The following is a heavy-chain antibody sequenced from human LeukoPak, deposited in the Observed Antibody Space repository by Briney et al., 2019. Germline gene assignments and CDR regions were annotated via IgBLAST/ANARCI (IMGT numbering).Heavy chain of an antibody. Sequence: ASVKVSCKASGYTFTGYYMHWVRQAPGQGLEWMGWINPNSGGTNYAQKFQGRVTMTRDTSISTAYMELGSLRSEDTAVYYCARDALGYCSSTSCYNLDYWGQGTLVTVSS. CDR3: ARDALGYCSSTSCYNLDY. D-gene: IGHD2-2*02. CDR2: INPNSGGT. J-gene: IGHJ4*02. CDR1: GYTFTGYY. V-gene: IGHV1-2*02.